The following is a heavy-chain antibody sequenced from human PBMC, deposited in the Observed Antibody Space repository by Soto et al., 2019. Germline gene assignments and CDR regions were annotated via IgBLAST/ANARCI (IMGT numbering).Heavy chain of an antibody. Sequence: SEILCLTCAVDGGSFIGYCWSWIRKPPGKGLEWIGEINHSGSTNYNPSLKSRVTISIDTSKNQFSLKLSSVTAADTAVYYCARATRYCTNGVCSTFEYWGQGTLVTVSS. CDR3: ARATRYCTNGVCSTFEY. D-gene: IGHD2-8*01. V-gene: IGHV4-34*01. CDR1: GGSFIGYC. J-gene: IGHJ4*01. CDR2: INHSGST.